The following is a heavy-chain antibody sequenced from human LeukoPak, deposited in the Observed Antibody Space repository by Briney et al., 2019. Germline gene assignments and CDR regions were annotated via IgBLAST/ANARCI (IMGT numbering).Heavy chain of an antibody. CDR2: ISYDGSNK. CDR3: AKDRQWELLMSYFDY. Sequence: GRSVRLSRAASGFTFSSYGMHWVRQAPGKGLEWVAVISYDGSNKYYADSVKGRFTISRDNSKNTLYLQMNSLRAEDTAVYYCAKDRQWELLMSYFDYWGQGTLVTVSS. CDR1: GFTFSSYG. V-gene: IGHV3-30*18. J-gene: IGHJ4*02. D-gene: IGHD1-26*01.